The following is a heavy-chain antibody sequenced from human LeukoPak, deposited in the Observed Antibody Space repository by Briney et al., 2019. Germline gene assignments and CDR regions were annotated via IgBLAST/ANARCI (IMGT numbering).Heavy chain of an antibody. D-gene: IGHD2-2*01. V-gene: IGHV4-4*07. CDR2: IYASGGD. Sequence: SETLSLTCTVSGGSISSYFWSWIRQPPGKRLEWIGRIYASGGDNYNPYLKSRVSMSVDESKNKFFWMWRSVVAAVRAVFYCAGGGIVVVPAASAFDSWGQGTMVTVSS. J-gene: IGHJ3*02. CDR3: AGGGIVVVPAASAFDS. CDR1: GGSISSYF.